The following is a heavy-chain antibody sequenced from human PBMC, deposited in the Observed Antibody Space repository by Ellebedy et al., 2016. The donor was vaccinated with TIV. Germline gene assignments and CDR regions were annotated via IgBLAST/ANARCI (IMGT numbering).Heavy chain of an antibody. CDR1: GYSFSSYW. V-gene: IGHV5-10-1*01. J-gene: IGHJ6*02. D-gene: IGHD3-10*01. Sequence: GESLKISCKGSGYSFSSYWISWVRQRPGKGLEWMGRIDPSDSYVNDSPSFHGHVSISADKSITTAYLQWNSLKASDTAIYYCARHTVTGSYGLDVWGQGTTVTVSS. CDR2: IDPSDSYV. CDR3: ARHTVTGSYGLDV.